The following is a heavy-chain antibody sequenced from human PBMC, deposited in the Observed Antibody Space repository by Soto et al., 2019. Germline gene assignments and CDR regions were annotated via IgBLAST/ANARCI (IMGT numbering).Heavy chain of an antibody. V-gene: IGHV4-59*12. CDR1: GRSITSYY. Sequence: QVVLQESGPGLVKPSETLSLMCSVSGRSITSYYWSWVRQPPGKGLEWIGYIYDNGITSQNPSLKSRVTMSADTSQNQFSLKLTSVTGADTAVYFCARPYDSNGYANEFDSWGQGILVTVTS. CDR3: ARPYDSNGYANEFDS. J-gene: IGHJ4*02. D-gene: IGHD3-22*01. CDR2: IYDNGIT.